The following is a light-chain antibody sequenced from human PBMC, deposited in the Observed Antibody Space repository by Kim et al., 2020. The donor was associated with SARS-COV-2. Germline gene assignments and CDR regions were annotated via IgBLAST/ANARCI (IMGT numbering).Light chain of an antibody. CDR3: QSADSSDTFWV. J-gene: IGLJ3*02. Sequence: PGQTARTTCSGDALPKQYAYWFQQKPGQAPVVVIYEDTERPSGIPERFSGSTSGTTVTLTISGVQAEDEADYYCQSADSSDTFWVFGGGTQLTVL. V-gene: IGLV3-25*03. CDR1: ALPKQY. CDR2: EDT.